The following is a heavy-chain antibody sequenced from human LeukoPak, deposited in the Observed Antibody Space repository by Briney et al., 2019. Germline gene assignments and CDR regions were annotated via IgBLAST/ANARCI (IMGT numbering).Heavy chain of an antibody. D-gene: IGHD6-13*01. Sequence: GGSLRLSCAASGFTFSSYSMNRVRQAPGKGLEWVSSISSSSSYIYYADSVKGRFTISRDNAKNSLYLQMNSLRAEDTAVYYCASYSDPIAAAGTGFDYWGQGTLVTVSS. J-gene: IGHJ4*02. CDR3: ASYSDPIAAAGTGFDY. CDR1: GFTFSSYS. CDR2: ISSSSSYI. V-gene: IGHV3-21*01.